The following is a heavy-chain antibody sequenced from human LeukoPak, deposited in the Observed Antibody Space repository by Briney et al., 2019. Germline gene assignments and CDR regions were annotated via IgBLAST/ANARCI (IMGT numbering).Heavy chain of an antibody. CDR1: GFTFSSYS. Sequence: GGSLRLSCAASGFTFSSYSMNWVRQAPGKGLEWVSAISGSGGSTYYADSVKGRFTISRDNSKNTLYLQMNSLRAEDTAVYYCAKGTADSGWSRLYYYYYMDVWGKGTTVTVSS. J-gene: IGHJ6*03. CDR3: AKGTADSGWSRLYYYYYMDV. CDR2: ISGSGGST. V-gene: IGHV3-23*01. D-gene: IGHD6-19*01.